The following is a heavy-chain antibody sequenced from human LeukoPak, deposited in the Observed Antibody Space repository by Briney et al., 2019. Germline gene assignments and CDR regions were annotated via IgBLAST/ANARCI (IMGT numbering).Heavy chain of an antibody. J-gene: IGHJ3*02. Sequence: PSETLSLTCAVYGGSFSGYYWSWIRQPPGKGLEWIGEINHSGSTYYNPSLKSRVTISVDTSKNQFSLKLSSVTAADTAVYYCARDLTMIGGDAFDIWGQGTMVTVSS. CDR3: ARDLTMIGGDAFDI. V-gene: IGHV4-34*01. D-gene: IGHD3-22*01. CDR2: INHSGST. CDR1: GGSFSGYY.